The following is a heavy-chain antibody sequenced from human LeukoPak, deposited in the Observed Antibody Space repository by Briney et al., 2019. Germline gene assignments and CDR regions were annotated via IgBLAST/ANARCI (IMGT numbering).Heavy chain of an antibody. D-gene: IGHD6-19*01. CDR3: ARVRSSGWYVRNWFDP. J-gene: IGHJ5*02. Sequence: NPSETLSLTCAVYGGSFSGYYWSWIRQPPGKGLEWIGEINHSGSTNYNPSLKSRVTISVGTSKNQFSLKLSSVTAADTAVYYCARVRSSGWYVRNWFDPWGQGTLVTVSS. CDR1: GGSFSGYY. V-gene: IGHV4-34*01. CDR2: INHSGST.